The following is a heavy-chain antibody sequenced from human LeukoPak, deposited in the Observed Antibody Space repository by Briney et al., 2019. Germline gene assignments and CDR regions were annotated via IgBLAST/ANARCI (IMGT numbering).Heavy chain of an antibody. J-gene: IGHJ6*03. CDR2: IKQDGSEK. CDR1: GFTFSSYW. Sequence: GGSLRLSCAASGFTFSSYWMSWVRQAPGKGLEWVGNIKQDGSEKYYVDSVKGRFTISRDNAKNSLYLQMNSLRAEDTAVYYCARVRIAVAGYYYMDVWGKGTTVTVSS. CDR3: ARVRIAVAGYYYMDV. D-gene: IGHD6-19*01. V-gene: IGHV3-7*01.